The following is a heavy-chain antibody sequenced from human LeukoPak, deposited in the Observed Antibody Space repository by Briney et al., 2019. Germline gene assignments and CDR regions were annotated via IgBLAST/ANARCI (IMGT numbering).Heavy chain of an antibody. Sequence: GASVKVSCKASGYTFTSYDINWVRQATGQGLEWIGWMNPNSGNTGYAQKFQGRVTMTRNTSISTAYVELSSLRSEDTAVYYCARAPKPLTVTTPIDYWGQGTLVTVSS. J-gene: IGHJ4*02. CDR1: GYTFTSYD. CDR2: MNPNSGNT. D-gene: IGHD4-17*01. V-gene: IGHV1-8*01. CDR3: ARAPKPLTVTTPIDY.